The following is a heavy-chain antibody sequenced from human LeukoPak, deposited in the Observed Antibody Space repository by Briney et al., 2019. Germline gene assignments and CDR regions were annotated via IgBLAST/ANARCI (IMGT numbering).Heavy chain of an antibody. Sequence: SQTLSLTCAISGDSVSSNSAAWNWIRQSPSRGLEWLGRTYYRSKWNNDYAVSVKSRITINPDTSKNQFSLQLNSVTPEDTAVYYCARTAMDPAFRYYYMDVWGKGTTVTVSS. D-gene: IGHD5-18*01. J-gene: IGHJ6*03. CDR2: TYYRSKWNN. CDR1: GDSVSSNSAA. CDR3: ARTAMDPAFRYYYMDV. V-gene: IGHV6-1*01.